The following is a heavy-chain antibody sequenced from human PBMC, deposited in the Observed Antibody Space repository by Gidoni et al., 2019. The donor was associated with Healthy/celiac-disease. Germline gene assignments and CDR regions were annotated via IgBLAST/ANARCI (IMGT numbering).Heavy chain of an antibody. CDR2: IIPIFGTA. D-gene: IGHD2-2*01. Sequence: QVQLVQSGAEVKKPGPSVKVSCKASGGTSRSYAISWVRQAPGQGLEWMGGIIPIFGTANYAQKFQGRVMITADNSTRTDYMELSSLRSEDTAVYYGARESGIVVVQAAPNWFDPWGQGTLVTVSS. V-gene: IGHV1-69*06. CDR1: GGTSRSYA. CDR3: ARESGIVVVQAAPNWFDP. J-gene: IGHJ5*02.